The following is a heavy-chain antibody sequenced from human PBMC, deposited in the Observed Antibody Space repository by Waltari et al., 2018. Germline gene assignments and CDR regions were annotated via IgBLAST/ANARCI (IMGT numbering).Heavy chain of an antibody. CDR2: IYSGGST. J-gene: IGHJ4*02. V-gene: IGHV3-66*01. CDR3: ATSPGGGGF. CDR1: GFTVSHNY. D-gene: IGHD2-21*01. Sequence: EVQLVESGGGLVQPGESLRLSCAASGFTVSHNYMSWVRQAPGKGQEGVSVIYSGGSTQYADSLKGRFTITRDSSKNTLYLQMNSLRVEDTAVYYCATSPGGGGFWGQGTLVTDSS.